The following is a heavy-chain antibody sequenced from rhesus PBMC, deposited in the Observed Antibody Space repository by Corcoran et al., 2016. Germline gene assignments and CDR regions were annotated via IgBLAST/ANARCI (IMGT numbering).Heavy chain of an antibody. CDR3: ARGQAATPFDY. Sequence: QVQLQESGPGLVKPSETLSLTCTVSGASISSNWWSWIRQAPGKGLVWLGGINGNSGSTNYNPPLKSRVTISKDASKNQLSLMLSSVTAADTAMYHCARGQAATPFDYWCQGVLVTVSS. CDR2: INGNSGST. V-gene: IGHV4-80*01. CDR1: GASISSNW. J-gene: IGHJ4*01. D-gene: IGHD4-29*01.